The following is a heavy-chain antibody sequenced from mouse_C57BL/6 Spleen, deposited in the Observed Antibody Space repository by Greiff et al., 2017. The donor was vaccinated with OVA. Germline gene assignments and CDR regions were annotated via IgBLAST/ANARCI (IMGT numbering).Heavy chain of an antibody. CDR3: AKRSSGTPYAMDY. Sequence: VQRVESGPGLVAPSQSLSITCTVSGFSLTSYGVDWVRQPPGKGLEWLGAIWGGGSTNYNSAPMSRLSISKDNSKSQVFLKMNSLQTDDTAMYYCAKRSSGTPYAMDYWGQGTSVTVSS. CDR2: IWGGGST. D-gene: IGHD3-1*01. CDR1: GFSLTSYG. V-gene: IGHV2-9*01. J-gene: IGHJ4*01.